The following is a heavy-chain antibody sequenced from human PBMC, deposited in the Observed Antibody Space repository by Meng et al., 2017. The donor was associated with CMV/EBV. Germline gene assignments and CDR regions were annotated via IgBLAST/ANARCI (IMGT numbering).Heavy chain of an antibody. CDR3: ARDRTMVRGVTGY. CDR2: INPNSGGT. J-gene: IGHJ4*02. CDR1: GYNFTDYY. Sequence: QVQLVQSGAEGKKPGASVKVSCKASGYNFTDYYMHWVRQAPGQGLEWMGWINPNSGGTQYAQEFEGRVTMTTDTSTSTAYMELRSLRSDDTAVYYCARDRTMVRGVTGYWGQGTLVTVSS. D-gene: IGHD3-10*01. V-gene: IGHV1-2*02.